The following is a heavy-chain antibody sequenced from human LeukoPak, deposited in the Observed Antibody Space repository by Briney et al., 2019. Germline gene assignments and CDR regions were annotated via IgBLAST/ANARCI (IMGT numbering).Heavy chain of an antibody. CDR3: ARDIYAGASSPGVY. V-gene: IGHV3-23*01. CDR1: GFTFSGYA. J-gene: IGHJ4*02. Sequence: PGGSLRLSCAPSGFTFSGYAMSWVRQAPGKGLEWVSSTSGSGITTYYGDSVKGRFTTSRDNSKNTLYLQMNSLRAEDTAVYYCARDIYAGASSPGVYWGQGTLVTVSS. CDR2: TSGSGITT. D-gene: IGHD3-10*01.